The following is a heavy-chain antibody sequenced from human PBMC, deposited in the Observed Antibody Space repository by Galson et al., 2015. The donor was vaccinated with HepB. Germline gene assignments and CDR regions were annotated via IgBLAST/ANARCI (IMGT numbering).Heavy chain of an antibody. J-gene: IGHJ4*02. D-gene: IGHD1-26*01. CDR2: IYPGDSDT. CDR1: GYTFNIYW. CDR3: ASHSGKTSFYYDY. V-gene: IGHV5-51*03. Sequence: QSGAEVKKPGESLRISCKGSGYTFNIYWIAWVRQMPGKGLEWMGIIYPGDSDTRFSPSFQGQVTISADNSISTAYLHWSSLKASDTAMYYCASHSGKTSFYYDYWGQGTLVTVSS.